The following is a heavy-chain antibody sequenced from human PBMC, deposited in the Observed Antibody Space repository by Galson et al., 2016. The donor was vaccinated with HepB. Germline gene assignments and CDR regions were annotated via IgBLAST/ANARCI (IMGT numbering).Heavy chain of an antibody. J-gene: IGHJ6*02. CDR2: ISYDGSNK. V-gene: IGHV3-30*18. CDR3: AKDVFAGAVDYCMDV. Sequence: SLRLSCAASGFSFSDYGIHWVRQAPGKGLEWVVVISYDGSNKYYADSVKGRFTISRDNSKNTMYLQMNSLRAEDTAVYYCAKDVFAGAVDYCMDVWGQGTPVTVSS. D-gene: IGHD2-8*02. CDR1: GFSFSDYG.